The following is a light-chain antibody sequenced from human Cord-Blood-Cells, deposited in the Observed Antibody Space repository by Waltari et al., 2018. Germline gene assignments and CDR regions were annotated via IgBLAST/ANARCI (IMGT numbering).Light chain of an antibody. J-gene: IGKJ2*01. Sequence: DIQMTQSPSSLSASVGDRVTITCRASQGISNYLAWYQQKPGKVPKLLIYAASTLQSGVPSRFSGSRYGTDITLTISSLQPEDVATYYCQKYSSASYTFGQGTKLEIK. CDR1: QGISNY. CDR3: QKYSSASYT. CDR2: AAS. V-gene: IGKV1-27*01.